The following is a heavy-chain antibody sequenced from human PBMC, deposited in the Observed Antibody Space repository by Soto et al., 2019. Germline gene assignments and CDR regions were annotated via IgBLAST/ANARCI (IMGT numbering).Heavy chain of an antibody. J-gene: IGHJ5*01. CDR3: ARDGWELLVLDS. V-gene: IGHV3-30-3*01. CDR2: ISYDGSNK. CDR1: GFTFSSSA. Sequence: QVQLVESGGGVVQPGRSLRLSCAASGFTFSSSAMHWVRQTPGKGLAWVAIISYDGSNKYYADSVKGRFTISRDNSKNTLYLQMNSLSAEDTAVYYCARDGWELLVLDSWGQGTLVTVSS. D-gene: IGHD1-26*01.